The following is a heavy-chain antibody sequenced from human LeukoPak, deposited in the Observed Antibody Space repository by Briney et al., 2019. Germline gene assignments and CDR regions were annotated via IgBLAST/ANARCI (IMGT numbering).Heavy chain of an antibody. CDR1: GGTFSSYA. Sequence: SVKVSCKASGGTFSSYAISWVRQAPGQGLEWMGGIIPIFGIANYAQKFQGRVTITADESTSTAYMELSSLRSEDTAVYYCARATYYYDSSGYYFDYWGQGTLVTVSS. V-gene: IGHV1-69*13. J-gene: IGHJ4*02. D-gene: IGHD3-22*01. CDR3: ARATYYYDSSGYYFDY. CDR2: IIPIFGIA.